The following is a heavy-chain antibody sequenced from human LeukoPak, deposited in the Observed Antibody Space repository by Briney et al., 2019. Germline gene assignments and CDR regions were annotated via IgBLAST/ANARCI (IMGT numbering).Heavy chain of an antibody. J-gene: IGHJ3*02. Sequence: SETLSLTCTVSGGSISSGGYYWSWIRQHPGKGLEWIGYIYYSGSSYYNPSLKSRVTISVDTSKNQFSLKPSSVTAADTAVYYCAGATTHDAFDIWGQGTMVTVSS. V-gene: IGHV4-31*03. CDR1: GGSISSGGYY. CDR2: IYYSGSS. CDR3: AGATTHDAFDI. D-gene: IGHD1-26*01.